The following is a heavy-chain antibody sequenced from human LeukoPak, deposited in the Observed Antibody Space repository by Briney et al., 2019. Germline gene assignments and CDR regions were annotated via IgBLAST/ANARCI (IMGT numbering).Heavy chain of an antibody. CDR2: INPSRTSK. D-gene: IGHD3-9*01. CDR3: TGFSRYYYYGLHA. J-gene: IGHJ6*02. CDR1: GVTLRDHY. V-gene: IGHV3-11*01. Sequence: GGSLRLSCSASGVTLRDHYMNWIRLAPGRGLEWLSYINPSRTSKVYADSVKGRLTISRDNAKNTVYLQMNSLRAEDTAVYFCTGFSRYYYYGLHAWGLGTTVIVSS.